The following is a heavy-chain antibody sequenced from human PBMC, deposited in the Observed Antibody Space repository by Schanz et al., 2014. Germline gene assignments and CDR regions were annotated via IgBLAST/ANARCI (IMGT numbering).Heavy chain of an antibody. J-gene: IGHJ5*02. D-gene: IGHD1-1*01. CDR3: TRDVRLDRRGNWFDP. CDR2: ILGLASTT. CDR1: GFTFSTFA. Sequence: EVQLVESGGDLVQPGGSLRLSCSASGFTFSTFAMHWVRQAPGKGLEWVSAILGLASTTYYADSVKGRFTISRDNSKNLLYLQMNSLRAEDTAVYYCTRDVRLDRRGNWFDPWGQGTLVTVSS. V-gene: IGHV3-23*04.